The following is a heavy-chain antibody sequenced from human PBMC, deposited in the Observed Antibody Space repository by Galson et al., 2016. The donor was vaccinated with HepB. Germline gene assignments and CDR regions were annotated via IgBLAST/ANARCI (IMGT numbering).Heavy chain of an antibody. CDR3: VGDRISWH. CDR1: GLTFSNYW. J-gene: IGHJ4*02. V-gene: IGHV3-74*01. CDR2: ILRDERF. Sequence: SGLTFSNYWMHWVRQAPGKGLVWVSRILRDERFYADSVKGRFTISTDNAKNAVYLQMNSLRAEDTAVYYCVGDRISWHWGQGTLVTVSS. D-gene: IGHD5-12*01.